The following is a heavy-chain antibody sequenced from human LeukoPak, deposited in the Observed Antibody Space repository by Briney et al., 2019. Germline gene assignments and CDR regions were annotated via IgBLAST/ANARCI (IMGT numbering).Heavy chain of an antibody. V-gene: IGHV4-39*01. J-gene: IGHJ4*02. Sequence: PSETLSLTCTVSGDSISSTSYYWGWIRQPPGKGLEWIGNAFYSGSTYYNPSLKSRVTISIDTSKNQFSLKLSSVTAADTAVYYCARQWHRNYVGELDYWGQGTLVTVSS. CDR2: AFYSGST. CDR1: GDSISSTSYY. CDR3: ARQWHRNYVGELDY. D-gene: IGHD4-11*01.